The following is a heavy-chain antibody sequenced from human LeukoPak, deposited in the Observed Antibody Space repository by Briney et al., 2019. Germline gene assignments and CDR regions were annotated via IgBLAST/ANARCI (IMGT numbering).Heavy chain of an antibody. CDR1: GGSISSSSYY. V-gene: IGHV4-30-4*08. J-gene: IGHJ5*02. D-gene: IGHD4-17*01. Sequence: PSETLSLTCTVSGGSISSSSYYWGWIRQPPGKGLEWIGYIYYSGSTYYNPSLKSRVTISVDTSKNQFSLKLSSVTAADTAVYYCARDYVKGNWFDPWGQGTLVTVSS. CDR3: ARDYVKGNWFDP. CDR2: IYYSGST.